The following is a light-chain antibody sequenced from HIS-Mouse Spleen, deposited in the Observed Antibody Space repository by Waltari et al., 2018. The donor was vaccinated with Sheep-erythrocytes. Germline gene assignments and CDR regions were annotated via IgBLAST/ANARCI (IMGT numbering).Light chain of an antibody. Sequence: SPGERATLSCRASQSVSSYLAWYQQKPGQAPRLLIYDASNRATGIPARFSGSGSGTDFTLTISSLKPEDFAVYYCQQRSNWYTFGQGTKLEIK. J-gene: IGKJ2*01. CDR3: QQRSNWYT. CDR2: DAS. V-gene: IGKV3-11*01. CDR1: QSVSSY.